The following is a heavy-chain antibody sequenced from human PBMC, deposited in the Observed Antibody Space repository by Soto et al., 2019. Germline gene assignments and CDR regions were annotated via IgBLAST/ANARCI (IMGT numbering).Heavy chain of an antibody. CDR3: VGTKGGAFDI. D-gene: IGHD1-1*01. V-gene: IGHV4-30-4*01. CDR2: IYDSGST. CDR1: VGSIISGHYY. J-gene: IGHJ3*02. Sequence: PSETLSLTCTFSVGSIISGHYYWNWIRQPPGRGLEWIGYIYDSGSTFYNPSLKSRVTISVDTSKNQFSLKLSSVTAADTAVYYCVGTKGGAFDIWGQGTMVTVSS.